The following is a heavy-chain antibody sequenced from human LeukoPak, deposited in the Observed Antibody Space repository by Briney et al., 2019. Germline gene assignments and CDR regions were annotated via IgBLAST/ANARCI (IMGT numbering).Heavy chain of an antibody. V-gene: IGHV5-51*01. Sequence: GESLKISCKGSGYSFTNYWIGWARQMPGKGLEWMGIIYPGDSDTRYSPSFQGQATISADKSISAAYLQWSSLKASDTAMYYCARRRVNSGYFYFDNWGQGTLVTVSS. CDR2: IYPGDSDT. D-gene: IGHD3-22*01. J-gene: IGHJ4*02. CDR3: ARRRVNSGYFYFDN. CDR1: GYSFTNYW.